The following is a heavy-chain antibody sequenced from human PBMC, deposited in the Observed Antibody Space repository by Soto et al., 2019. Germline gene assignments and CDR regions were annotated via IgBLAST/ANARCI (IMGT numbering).Heavy chain of an antibody. Sequence: SETLSLTCTVSGGSVSSGNYYWSWIRQPPGKGLEWIGYIYYTGSTNQNPSLKSRLRMSIDTSNKQFSLRLSSVTAADTAVYFCARGRYCLTGRCFPNWFDSWGQGALVTVSS. CDR1: GGSVSSGNYY. J-gene: IGHJ5*01. D-gene: IGHD7-27*01. V-gene: IGHV4-61*01. CDR3: ARGRYCLTGRCFPNWFDS. CDR2: IYYTGST.